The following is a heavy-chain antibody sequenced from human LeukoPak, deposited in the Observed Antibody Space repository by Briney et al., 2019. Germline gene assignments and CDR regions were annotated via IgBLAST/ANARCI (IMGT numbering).Heavy chain of an antibody. CDR1: GFSFSNYR. D-gene: IGHD6-19*01. Sequence: GGSLRLSCIGSGFSFSNYRMNWVRQAPGKGLERISYSNSGGSPVSYAESVHGRFTISRDNAKNSLYLQMNSLRDEDTAVYYCARDRSLSVAGIFDYWGQGTLVTVSS. J-gene: IGHJ4*02. V-gene: IGHV3-48*02. CDR3: ARDRSLSVAGIFDY. CDR2: SNSGGSPV.